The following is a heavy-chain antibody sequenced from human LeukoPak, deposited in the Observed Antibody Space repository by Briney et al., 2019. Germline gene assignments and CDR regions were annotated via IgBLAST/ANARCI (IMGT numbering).Heavy chain of an antibody. Sequence: VASVKVSCKASGYTFTGYYMHWVRQAPGQGLEWMGWINPNSGGTNYAQKFQGWVTMTRDTSISTAYMELSRLRSDDTAVYYCARDLPSPGVYYDILTGPGGPQGGMDVWGQGTTVTVSS. CDR3: ARDLPSPGVYYDILTGPGGPQGGMDV. J-gene: IGHJ6*02. D-gene: IGHD3-9*01. CDR1: GYTFTGYY. V-gene: IGHV1-2*04. CDR2: INPNSGGT.